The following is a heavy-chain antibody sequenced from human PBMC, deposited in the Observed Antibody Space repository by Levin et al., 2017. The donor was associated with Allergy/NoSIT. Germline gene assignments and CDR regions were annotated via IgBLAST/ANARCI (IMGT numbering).Heavy chain of an antibody. CDR2: IIPMFGKA. CDR1: GGTLSNNA. J-gene: IGHJ3*01. Sequence: SVKVSCKAFGGTLSNNAISWVRQAPGQGLEWMGGIIPMFGKATYAQQFQGRVTITADKSTSTAYMQLSGLRSEDTAVYLCARDGGSKGSWPYDGFEFWGQGTVVAVSS. D-gene: IGHD6-13*01. V-gene: IGHV1-69*06. CDR3: ARDGGSKGSWPYDGFEF.